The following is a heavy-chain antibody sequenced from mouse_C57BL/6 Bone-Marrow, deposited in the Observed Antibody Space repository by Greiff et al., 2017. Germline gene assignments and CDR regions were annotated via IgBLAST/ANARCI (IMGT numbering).Heavy chain of an antibody. CDR3: ARGGGGIFDY. D-gene: IGHD1-1*02. J-gene: IGHJ2*01. V-gene: IGHV1-81*01. Sequence: VQLQQSGAELARPGASVKLSCKASGYTFTSSGISWVKQRTGQGLEWIGEIYPRSGNTYYNEKFKGKATLTADKSSSTAYMELRSLTSEDAAVYFCARGGGGIFDYWGQGTTLTVSS. CDR2: IYPRSGNT. CDR1: GYTFTSSG.